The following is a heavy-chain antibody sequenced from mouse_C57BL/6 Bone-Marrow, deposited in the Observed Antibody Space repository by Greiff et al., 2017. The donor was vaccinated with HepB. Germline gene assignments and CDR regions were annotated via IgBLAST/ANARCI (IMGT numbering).Heavy chain of an antibody. V-gene: IGHV5-6*02. Sequence: EVMLVESGGDLVKPGGSLKLSCAASGFTFSSYGMSWVRQTPDKRLEWVATISSGGSYTYYPDSVKGRYTISRDNAKNTLYLQMSSLKSEDTAMYYCARYGGNAMGDWGQGTSVTVSS. CDR3: ARYGGNAMGD. CDR2: ISSGGSYT. D-gene: IGHD1-1*02. CDR1: GFTFSSYG. J-gene: IGHJ4*01.